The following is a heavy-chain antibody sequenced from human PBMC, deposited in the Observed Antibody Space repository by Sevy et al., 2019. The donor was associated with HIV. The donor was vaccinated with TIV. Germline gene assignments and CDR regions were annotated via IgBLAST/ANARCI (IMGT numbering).Heavy chain of an antibody. Sequence: GGSLRLSCAASGFTFSSYAVSWVRQAPGKGLEWVSAISGSGGSTYYADSVKGRFTISRDNSKNTLYLQMNSLRAEDTAVYYCAKDGSPPGIAVAGTGGYFDYWGQGTLVTVSS. CDR1: GFTFSSYA. D-gene: IGHD6-19*01. J-gene: IGHJ4*02. CDR3: AKDGSPPGIAVAGTGGYFDY. V-gene: IGHV3-23*01. CDR2: ISGSGGST.